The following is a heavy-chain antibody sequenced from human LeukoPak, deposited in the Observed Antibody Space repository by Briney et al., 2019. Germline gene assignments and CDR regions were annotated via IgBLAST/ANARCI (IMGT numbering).Heavy chain of an antibody. V-gene: IGHV4-34*01. J-gene: IGHJ4*02. CDR3: ARDFDY. CDR1: GGSFSGYY. CDR2: INHSGST. Sequence: SETLSLTCAVYGGSFSGYYWSWIRQPPGKGLEWIGEINHSGSTNYNPSLKSRVTISVDTSKNQFSLKLSSVTAADTAVYYCARDFDYWGQGTLVTVSS.